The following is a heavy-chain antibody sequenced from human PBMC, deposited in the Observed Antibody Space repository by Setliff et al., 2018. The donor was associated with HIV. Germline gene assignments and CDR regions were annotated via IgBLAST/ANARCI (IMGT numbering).Heavy chain of an antibody. J-gene: IGHJ6*03. D-gene: IGHD2-15*01. V-gene: IGHV4-61*02. CDR2: IYTRGST. CDR1: GGSIDSGNHD. Sequence: PSQTLSLTCTVSGGSIDSGNHDCNWVRQPGGKELEWIGLIYTRGSTKYSSTCDTRVTMSLDTAKNKFSLYQRSVTAADTAVYYCDLTGHRLLRGYMDVWGKGTTVTVTS. CDR3: DLTGHRLLRGYMDV.